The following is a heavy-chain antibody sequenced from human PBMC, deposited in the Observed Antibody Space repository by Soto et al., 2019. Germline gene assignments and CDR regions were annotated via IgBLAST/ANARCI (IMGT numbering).Heavy chain of an antibody. CDR3: ARLNYDILTGYSDYFDY. V-gene: IGHV3-66*04. J-gene: IGHJ4*02. CDR2: IYSGGST. Sequence: GGSLRLSCAASGFTVSSNYMSWVRQAPGKGLEWVSVIYSGGSTYYADSVKGRFTISRDNSKNTLYLQMNSLRAEDTAVYYCARLNYDILTGYSDYFDYWGQGTLVTVSS. D-gene: IGHD3-9*01. CDR1: GFTVSSNY.